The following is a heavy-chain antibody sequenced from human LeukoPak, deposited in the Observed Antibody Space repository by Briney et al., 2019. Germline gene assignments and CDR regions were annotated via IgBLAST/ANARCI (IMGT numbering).Heavy chain of an antibody. V-gene: IGHV1-69-2*01. CDR2: VDPEDGET. CDR3: ATGSATIGRWFDP. Sequence: ATVKISCKVSGYTFTDYYMHWVQQAPGKGLEWMGLVDPEDGETIYAEKFQGRDTITADTSTDTAYMELSSLRSEDTAVYYCATGSATIGRWFDPWGQGTLVTVSS. CDR1: GYTFTDYY. D-gene: IGHD5-24*01. J-gene: IGHJ5*02.